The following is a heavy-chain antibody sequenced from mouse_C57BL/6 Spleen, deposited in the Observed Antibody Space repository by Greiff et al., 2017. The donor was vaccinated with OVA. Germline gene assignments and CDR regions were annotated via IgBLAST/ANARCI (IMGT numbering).Heavy chain of an antibody. CDR2: IDPSDSET. CDR1: GYTFTSYG. Sequence: QVQLQQPGAELVRPGSSVKLSCKASGYTFTSYGMHWVKQRPIQGLEWIGNIDPSDSETHYNQKFKDKATLTVDKSSSTAYMQLSSLTSEDSAVYYCARSDYYGSSYDFDYWGQGTTLTVSS. V-gene: IGHV1-52*01. J-gene: IGHJ2*01. CDR3: ARSDYYGSSYDFDY. D-gene: IGHD1-1*01.